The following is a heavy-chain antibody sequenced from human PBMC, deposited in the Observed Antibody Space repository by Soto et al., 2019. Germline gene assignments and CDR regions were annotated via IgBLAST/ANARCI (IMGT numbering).Heavy chain of an antibody. V-gene: IGHV4-34*01. CDR3: ARFIFFGVALYYGMDV. D-gene: IGHD3-3*01. J-gene: IGHJ6*02. Sequence: SETLSLTCAVYGGSLSGYYWSWIRQPPGKGLEWIGEINHSGSTNYNPSLKSRVTISVDTSKNQFSLKLSSVTAADTAVYYCARFIFFGVALYYGMDVWGQGTTVTVSS. CDR1: GGSLSGYY. CDR2: INHSGST.